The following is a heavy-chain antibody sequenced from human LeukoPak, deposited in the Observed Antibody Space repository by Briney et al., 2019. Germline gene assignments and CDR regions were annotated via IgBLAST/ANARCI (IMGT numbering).Heavy chain of an antibody. CDR1: GFTFSSYA. CDR3: AELGITMIGGV. D-gene: IGHD3-10*02. V-gene: IGHV3-23*01. CDR2: TSGSGGST. Sequence: GGSLRLSCAASGFTFSSYAMSWVRQAPGKGLEWVSATSGSGGSTYYADSVKGRFTISRDNAKNSLYLQMNSLKAEDTAVYYCAELGITMIGGVWGKGTTVTISS. J-gene: IGHJ6*04.